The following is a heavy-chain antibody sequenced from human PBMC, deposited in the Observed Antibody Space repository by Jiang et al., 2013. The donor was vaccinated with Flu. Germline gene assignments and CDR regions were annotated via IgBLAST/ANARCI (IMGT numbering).Heavy chain of an antibody. CDR2: IYYSGST. CDR1: GGSISSSSYY. CDR3: ASEIAVAGTGIYYYYGMDV. V-gene: IGHV4-39*01. D-gene: IGHD6-19*01. J-gene: IGHJ6*02. Sequence: GSGLVKPSETLSLTCTVSGGSISSSSYYWGWVRQPPGKGLEWIGSIYYSGSTYYNPSLKSRVTISVDTSKNQFSLKLSSVTAADTAVYYCASEIAVAGTGIYYYYGMDVWGQGTTVTVSS.